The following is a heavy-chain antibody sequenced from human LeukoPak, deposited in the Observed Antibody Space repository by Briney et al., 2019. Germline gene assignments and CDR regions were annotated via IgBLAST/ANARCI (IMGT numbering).Heavy chain of an antibody. Sequence: PSETLSLTCTVSGGSISSSSYYWGWIRQPPGKGLEWIGSIYHSGSTYYNPSLKSRVTISVDTSKNQFSLKLSSVTAADTAVYYCAATYYYDSSGYYYFDYWGQGTLVTVSS. CDR2: IYHSGST. CDR1: GGSISSSSYY. J-gene: IGHJ4*02. V-gene: IGHV4-39*01. CDR3: AATYYYDSSGYYYFDY. D-gene: IGHD3-22*01.